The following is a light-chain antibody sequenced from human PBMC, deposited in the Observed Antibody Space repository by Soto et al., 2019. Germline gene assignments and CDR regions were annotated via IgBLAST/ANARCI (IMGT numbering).Light chain of an antibody. V-gene: IGLV6-57*02. CDR3: QSHDSTNVV. CDR2: EDD. CDR1: GGSIATNY. J-gene: IGLJ2*01. Sequence: NFMLTQPHSVSESPGKTVTISCTGSGGSIATNYVQWHQQRPGSAPTTVIYEDDKRPSGVPDRFSGSIDRSSNSASLIISGLKAEEEADYYCQSHDSTNVVFGRGTKVTVL.